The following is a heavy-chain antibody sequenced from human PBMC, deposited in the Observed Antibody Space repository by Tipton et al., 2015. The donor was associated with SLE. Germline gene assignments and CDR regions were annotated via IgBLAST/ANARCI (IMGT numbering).Heavy chain of an antibody. V-gene: IGHV3-21*01. CDR2: ISSSSSYI. CDR3: ARERYCSRTSCYGGYYGMDV. J-gene: IGHJ6*02. CDR1: GFTFSSYS. D-gene: IGHD2-2*01. Sequence: SLRLSCAASGFTFSSYSMNWVRQAPGKGLEWVSSISSSSSYIYYADSVKGRFTISRDNAKNSLYLQMNSLRAEDTAVYYCARERYCSRTSCYGGYYGMDVWGQGTTVTVSS.